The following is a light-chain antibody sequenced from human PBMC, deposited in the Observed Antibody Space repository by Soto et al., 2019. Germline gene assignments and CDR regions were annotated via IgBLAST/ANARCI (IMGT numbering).Light chain of an antibody. CDR1: QSISSW. J-gene: IGKJ2*01. CDR3: QQYNSYPYA. CDR2: DAS. V-gene: IGKV1-5*01. Sequence: DIQMTQSPSTLSASVGDRVTITCRASQSISSWLAWYQQKPGKAPKLLTYDASSLESGVPSRFSGSGSGTEFTLTISSLQPDDFATYYCQQYNSYPYAFGQGNKLEIK.